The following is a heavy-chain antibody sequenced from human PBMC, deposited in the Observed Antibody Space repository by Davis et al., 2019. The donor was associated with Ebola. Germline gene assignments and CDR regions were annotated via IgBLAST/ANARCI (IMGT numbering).Heavy chain of an antibody. CDR1: GFTFSSYA. Sequence: GGSLRLSCAASGFTFSSYAMTWARQAPGKGLEWVSAVTSSGGGTYYADSVKGRFTISRDNSKNTLYLQMNSLRAEDTAVYYCARDHGYCSGGSCYSSYFDYWGLGTLVTVSS. J-gene: IGHJ4*02. CDR3: ARDHGYCSGGSCYSSYFDY. CDR2: VTSSGGGT. D-gene: IGHD2-15*01. V-gene: IGHV3-23*01.